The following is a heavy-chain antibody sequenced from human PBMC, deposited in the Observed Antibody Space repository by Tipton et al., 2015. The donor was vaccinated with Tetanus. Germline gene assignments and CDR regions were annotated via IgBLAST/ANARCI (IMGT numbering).Heavy chain of an antibody. CDR1: GGSISSGVYY. Sequence: LRLSCTVSGGSISSGVYYWGWLRQDPGKGLEWIGRISYSGNTAYNPSLKSRVAISVDTFKNQFSLKLTSVTAADTAVYYCARRGGDFLTGYYDSWGQGTPVIVSS. D-gene: IGHD3-9*01. CDR2: ISYSGNT. CDR3: ARRGGDFLTGYYDS. V-gene: IGHV4-39*01. J-gene: IGHJ4*02.